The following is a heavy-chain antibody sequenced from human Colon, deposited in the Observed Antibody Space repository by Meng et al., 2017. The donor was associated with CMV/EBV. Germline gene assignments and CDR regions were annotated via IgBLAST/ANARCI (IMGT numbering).Heavy chain of an antibody. CDR2: ISYDGSNK. V-gene: IGHV3-30-3*01. J-gene: IGHJ4*02. D-gene: IGHD3-3*01. Sequence: ASGFTCSSYAMHWVRQAPGKGLEWVAFISYDGSNKYYADSVKGRFTISRDNSKNTLFLQMNSLRTEDTALYYCARAGFWSHYYFDYWGQGTLVTVSS. CDR1: GFTCSSYA. CDR3: ARAGFWSHYYFDY.